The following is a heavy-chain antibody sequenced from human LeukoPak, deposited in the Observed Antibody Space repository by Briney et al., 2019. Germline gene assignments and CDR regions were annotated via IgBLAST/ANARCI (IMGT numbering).Heavy chain of an antibody. CDR2: ISGSGGST. Sequence: PGGSLRLSCAASGFTFSSYAMSWVHQAPGKGLEWVSAISGSGGSTYYADSVKGRFTISRDNSKNTLYLQMNSLRAEDTAVYYCAKVWQGYYYYYYGMDVWGQGTTVTVSS. J-gene: IGHJ6*02. CDR1: GFTFSSYA. V-gene: IGHV3-23*01. CDR3: AKVWQGYYYYYYGMDV. D-gene: IGHD2-21*01.